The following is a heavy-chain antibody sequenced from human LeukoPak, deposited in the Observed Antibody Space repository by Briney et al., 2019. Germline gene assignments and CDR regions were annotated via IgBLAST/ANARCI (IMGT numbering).Heavy chain of an antibody. CDR1: AYSISSGYY. Sequence: SETLSLTCAVSAYSISSGYYWGWIRQPPGKGLEWIGSFYHSGSTYYNPSLKSRVTISVNTSKNQFSLQLSSVTAAVTAVDYCARHDFYSNYPHNWFDPWGQGTLVTVSS. V-gene: IGHV4-38-2*01. CDR2: FYHSGST. CDR3: ARHDFYSNYPHNWFDP. D-gene: IGHD4-11*01. J-gene: IGHJ5*02.